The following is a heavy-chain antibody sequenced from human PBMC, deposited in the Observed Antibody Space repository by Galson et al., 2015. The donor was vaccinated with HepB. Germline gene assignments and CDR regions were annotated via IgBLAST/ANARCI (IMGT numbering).Heavy chain of an antibody. D-gene: IGHD2-2*01. Sequence: SVKVSCKASGYTFTSYGISWVRQAPGQGLEWLGWISAYNGNTNYAQKLQGRVTMTTDTSTSTAYMELRSLRSDDTAVYYCARVKVPATLSLGYYYYYMDVWGKGTTVTVSS. CDR1: GYTFTSYG. V-gene: IGHV1-18*01. CDR3: ARVKVPATLSLGYYYYYMDV. CDR2: ISAYNGNT. J-gene: IGHJ6*03.